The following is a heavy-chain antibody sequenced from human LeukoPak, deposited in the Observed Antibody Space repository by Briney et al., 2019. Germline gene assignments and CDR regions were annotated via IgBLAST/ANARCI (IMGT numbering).Heavy chain of an antibody. CDR2: ISAYNGNT. V-gene: IGHV1-18*01. J-gene: IGHJ4*02. D-gene: IGHD3-3*01. CDR3: ARVAFWSGYQSFDY. CDR1: GYTFTSYS. Sequence: ASVKISCKAAGYTFTSYSISSVRPAPGQGLERMGWISAYNGNTHYAQNLQSRVTMTTDTSTSTAYMELRSLRSADTAMYYCARVAFWSGYQSFDYWGQGTLVTVSS.